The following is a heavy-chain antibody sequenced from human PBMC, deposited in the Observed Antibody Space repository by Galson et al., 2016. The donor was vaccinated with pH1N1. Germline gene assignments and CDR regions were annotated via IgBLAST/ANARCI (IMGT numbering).Heavy chain of an antibody. Sequence: SLRLSCAASGFTFSTWHMDWVRQAPGKGLEWISFITYTSGTLYYADSVKGRSTVSRDNAKNSLYLQMDSLRVEDTAVYYCARPGNFDGDRRVAFELWGQGTMVTVSP. CDR2: ITYTSGTL. V-gene: IGHV3-48*04. D-gene: IGHD2-21*02. CDR1: GFTFSTWH. J-gene: IGHJ3*01. CDR3: ARPGNFDGDRRVAFEL.